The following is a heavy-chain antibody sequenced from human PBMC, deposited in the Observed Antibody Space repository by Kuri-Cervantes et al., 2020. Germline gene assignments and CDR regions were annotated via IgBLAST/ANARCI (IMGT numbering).Heavy chain of an antibody. CDR1: GFTFSNYG. D-gene: IGHD5-12*01. Sequence: GGSLRLSCATSGFTFSNYGMSWVRQAPGKGLEWVSTISDRTYYTDSVKGRFTISRDNSNNILYLQMNGLRADDTAVYYCAKDPLAYDGHYFDYWGQGTLVTVSS. CDR3: AKDPLAYDGHYFDY. V-gene: IGHV3-23*01. CDR2: ISDRT. J-gene: IGHJ4*02.